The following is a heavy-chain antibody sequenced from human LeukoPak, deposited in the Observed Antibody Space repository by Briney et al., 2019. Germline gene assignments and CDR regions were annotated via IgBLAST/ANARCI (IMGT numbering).Heavy chain of an antibody. V-gene: IGHV1-2*02. J-gene: IGHJ4*02. Sequence: ASVKVSCKASGYTFTGYYMHWVRQAPGQGLEWMGWINPNSGGTNYAQKFQGRVTMTRDTSISTAYMELSRLGSDDTAVYYCARDSGERGSGSYLIAYWGQGTLVTVSS. D-gene: IGHD3-10*01. CDR2: INPNSGGT. CDR3: ARDSGERGSGSYLIAY. CDR1: GYTFTGYY.